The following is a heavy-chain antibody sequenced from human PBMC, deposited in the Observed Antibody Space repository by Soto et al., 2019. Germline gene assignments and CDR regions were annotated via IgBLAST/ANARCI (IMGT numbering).Heavy chain of an antibody. D-gene: IGHD5-12*01. V-gene: IGHV3-48*01. Sequence: EVQLVESGGGLVQPGGSLRLSCAASGFTFSSYSINWVRQAPGKGLEWVSYISSSSSTIYYADSVRGRFTISRDNAKNSLYLQMNSLRAEDTAVHYCATETSYGGYAYWGRGTLVTVSS. CDR2: ISSSSSTI. CDR1: GFTFSSYS. J-gene: IGHJ4*02. CDR3: ATETSYGGYAY.